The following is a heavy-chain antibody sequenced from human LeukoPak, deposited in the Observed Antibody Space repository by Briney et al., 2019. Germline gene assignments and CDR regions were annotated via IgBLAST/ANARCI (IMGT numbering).Heavy chain of an antibody. CDR3: TKNVDTAMATEAYHYYYGMDV. CDR1: GFTFSSYG. D-gene: IGHD5-18*01. CDR2: ISYDGSNK. Sequence: TGGSLRLSCAASGFTFSSYGMHWVRHAPGKGLEWVAVISYDGSNKYYADSVKGRYTISRDNSKNTLYLQMTSLRAEDTAVYYCTKNVDTAMATEAYHYYYGMDVWGQGTTVTVSS. J-gene: IGHJ6*02. V-gene: IGHV3-30*18.